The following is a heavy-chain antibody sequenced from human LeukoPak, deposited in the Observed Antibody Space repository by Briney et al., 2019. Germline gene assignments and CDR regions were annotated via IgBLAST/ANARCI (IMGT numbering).Heavy chain of an antibody. CDR1: GFTFSSYA. D-gene: IGHD3-3*01. CDR3: AKVAHYDFWSGPDYYMDV. CDR2: ISGSGGST. Sequence: GGSLRLSCAASGFTFSSYAMSWVRQAPGKGLEWVSAISGSGGSTYYADSVKGRFTISRDNSKNTLHLQMNSLRAEDAAVYYCAKVAHYDFWSGPDYYMDVWGKGTTVTVSS. V-gene: IGHV3-23*01. J-gene: IGHJ6*03.